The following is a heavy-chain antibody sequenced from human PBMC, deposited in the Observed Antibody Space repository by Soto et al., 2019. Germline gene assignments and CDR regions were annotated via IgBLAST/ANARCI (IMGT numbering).Heavy chain of an antibody. D-gene: IGHD1-1*01. V-gene: IGHV3-21*01. CDR1: GFTFSSYS. CDR2: ISSSSSYI. J-gene: IGHJ3*02. CDR3: ARDDYLEPLRGTDAFDI. Sequence: GGSLRLSCAASGFTFSSYSMNWVRQAPGKGLEWVSSISSSSSYIYYADSVKGRFTISRDNAKNSLYLQMNSLRAEDTAVYYCARDDYLEPLRGTDAFDIWGQGTMVTVSS.